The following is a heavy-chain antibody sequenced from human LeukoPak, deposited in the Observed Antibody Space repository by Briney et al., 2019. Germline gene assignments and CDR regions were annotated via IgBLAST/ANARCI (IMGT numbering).Heavy chain of an antibody. CDR2: IRYDESNK. CDR1: GFTFSSYA. V-gene: IGHV3-30*02. J-gene: IGHJ6*03. D-gene: IGHD4-11*01. Sequence: GGSLRLSCAASGFTFSSYAMSWVRQAPGKGLEWVAFIRYDESNKYYADSVKGRFTISRDNSKNNLYLQMNSLRADDTAVYYCAKAVNYYYMDVWGKGTTVTVSS. CDR3: AKAVNYYYMDV.